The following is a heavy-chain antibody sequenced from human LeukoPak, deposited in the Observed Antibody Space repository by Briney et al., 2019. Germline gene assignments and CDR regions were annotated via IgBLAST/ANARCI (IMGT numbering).Heavy chain of an antibody. CDR3: ARDHYDSSISYYYYYMDV. D-gene: IGHD3-22*01. Sequence: SETLSPTCTVSGGSISSITYYWGWIRQPPGKGLEWVGHMYYRGNTFYNPSLKSRVTISVDTSKNQFSLKLRSVTAADTAVYFCARDHYDSSISYYYYYMDVWGKGTTVTISS. CDR1: GGSISSITYY. J-gene: IGHJ6*03. CDR2: MYYRGNT. V-gene: IGHV4-39*07.